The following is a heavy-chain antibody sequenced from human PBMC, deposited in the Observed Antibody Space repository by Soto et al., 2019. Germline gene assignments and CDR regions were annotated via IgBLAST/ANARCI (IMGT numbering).Heavy chain of an antibody. Sequence: SETLSLTCTVSGGSISSSSYYWGWIRQPPGKGLEWIGYIYYSGSTNYNPPLKSRVTMSVDTSKNQFSLNLTSLTAADTATYYCARANCYSEYWGQEIRVTVSS. CDR3: ARANCYSEY. CDR1: GGSISSSSYY. V-gene: IGHV4-39*07. J-gene: IGHJ4*02. CDR2: IYYSGST. D-gene: IGHD7-27*01.